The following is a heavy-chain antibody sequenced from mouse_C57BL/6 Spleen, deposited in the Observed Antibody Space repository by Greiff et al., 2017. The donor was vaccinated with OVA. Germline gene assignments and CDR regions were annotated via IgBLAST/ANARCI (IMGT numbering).Heavy chain of an antibody. D-gene: IGHD3-2*02. J-gene: IGHJ3*01. CDR3: ARETAQARGFAY. Sequence: QVQLQQSGAELVRPGPSVKLSCKASGYTFTSYWMHWVKQRPGQGLEWIGVIDPSDSYTNYNQKFKGKATLTVDTSSSTAYMQLSSLTSEDSAVYYCARETAQARGFAYWGQGTLVTVSA. CDR2: IDPSDSYT. CDR1: GYTFTSYW. V-gene: IGHV1-59*01.